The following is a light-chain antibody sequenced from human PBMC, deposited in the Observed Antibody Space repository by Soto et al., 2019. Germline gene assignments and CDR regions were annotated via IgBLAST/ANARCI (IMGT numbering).Light chain of an antibody. CDR2: GAT. V-gene: IGKV3D-15*01. CDR3: QQYNNWPPDFT. CDR1: STVDSIY. J-gene: IGKJ2*01. Sequence: VLTQSPGTLSLSPGERASLSCRASSTVDSIYLAWYQQKPGQAPRLLIYGATNRATGIPDRFSGSGSGTEFNLTITSLQSEDFAIYYCQQYNNWPPDFTFGQGTKLEIK.